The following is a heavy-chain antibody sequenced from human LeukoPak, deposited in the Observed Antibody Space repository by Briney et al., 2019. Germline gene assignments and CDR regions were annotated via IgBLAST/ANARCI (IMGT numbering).Heavy chain of an antibody. V-gene: IGHV3-33*01. Sequence: GSLSLSCAASGFTFSSYGMHWVRQAPGKGLEWVAVIWYGGSNKYYADSVKGRFTISRDNSKNTLYLQMNSLRAEDTAVYYCARDGYTYYYDSSGYPRYWGQGTLVTVSS. CDR3: ARDGYTYYYDSSGYPRY. CDR2: IWYGGSNK. D-gene: IGHD3-22*01. J-gene: IGHJ4*02. CDR1: GFTFSSYG.